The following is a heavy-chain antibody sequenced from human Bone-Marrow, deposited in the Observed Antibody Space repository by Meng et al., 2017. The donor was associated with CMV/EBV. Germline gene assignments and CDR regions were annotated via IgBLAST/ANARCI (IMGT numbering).Heavy chain of an antibody. V-gene: IGHV3-33*01. D-gene: IGHD2-2*02. CDR3: GAIPAAIRGFDY. CDR2: IWYDGSNK. Sequence: GGSLRLSCAASGFTFSSYGMHWVRQAPGKGLEWVAVIWYDGSNKYYADSVKGRFTISRDNSKNTLYLQMNSLRAEDTAVYYCGAIPAAIRGFDYWGQGTLVTVSS. CDR1: GFTFSSYG. J-gene: IGHJ4*02.